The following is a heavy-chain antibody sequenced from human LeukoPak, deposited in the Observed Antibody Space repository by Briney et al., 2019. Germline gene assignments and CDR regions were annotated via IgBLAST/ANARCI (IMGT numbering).Heavy chain of an antibody. D-gene: IGHD6-13*01. V-gene: IGHV3-23*01. CDR2: ITDSGDGT. J-gene: IGHJ4*02. CDR1: GFTFSSSA. CDR3: ARGGSSWLDY. Sequence: GGSLRLSCAASGFTFSSSAMSWVRQAPGRGLEWVSSITDSGDGTYYADSVKGRFTVSRDNAKSTLFLQMNSLRAEDTAVYYCARGGSSWLDYWGQGNLVTVSS.